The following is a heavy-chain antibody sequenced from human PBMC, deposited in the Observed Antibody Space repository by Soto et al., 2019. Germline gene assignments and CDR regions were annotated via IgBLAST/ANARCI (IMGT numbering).Heavy chain of an antibody. CDR2: IYYIFDT. CDR3: GRGSRYGVLDY. V-gene: IGHV4-59*01. D-gene: IGHD2-15*01. Sequence: SDTLSLTCTFSGSSISSYYWSLIRQPPGKGLEWIGYIYYIFDTNYNPSLKSRVTISVATSKNQFSLSLSSLTAADAAVYYCGRGSRYGVLDYWGQGTLVTVS. J-gene: IGHJ4*02. CDR1: GSSISSYY.